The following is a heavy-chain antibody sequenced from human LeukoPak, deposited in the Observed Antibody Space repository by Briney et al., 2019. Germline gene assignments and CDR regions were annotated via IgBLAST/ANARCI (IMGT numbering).Heavy chain of an antibody. Sequence: PSETLSLTCAVYGGSFSGYYWSWIHQPPGKGLEWIGEINHSGSTNYSPSLKSRVTISVDTSKNQFSLKLSSVTAADTAVYYCARGERDTAISYWGQGTLVTVSS. CDR3: ARGERDTAISY. CDR1: GGSFSGYY. D-gene: IGHD5-18*01. J-gene: IGHJ4*02. CDR2: INHSGST. V-gene: IGHV4-34*01.